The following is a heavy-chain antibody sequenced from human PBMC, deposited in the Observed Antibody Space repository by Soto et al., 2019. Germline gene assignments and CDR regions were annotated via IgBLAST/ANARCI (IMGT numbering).Heavy chain of an antibody. D-gene: IGHD3-16*01. CDR3: AKHGAAYDYAGNTPFDY. J-gene: IGHJ4*02. CDR1: GYNFATDW. Sequence: PGESLKISCKGSGYNFATDWIGWVRQMPGKGLEWMGIIYPGDSDTRYSPSSQGQVTISADKSISTAYLQWRSLRASDTAMYFCAKHGAAYDYAGNTPFDYWGQGTLVTVSS. CDR2: IYPGDSDT. V-gene: IGHV5-51*01.